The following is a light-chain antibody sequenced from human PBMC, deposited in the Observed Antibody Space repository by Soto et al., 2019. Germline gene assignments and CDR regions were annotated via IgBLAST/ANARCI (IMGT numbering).Light chain of an antibody. CDR2: GAS. Sequence: EIVMTQSPATLSVSPGERATRSCRASQSVNYNLAWYQQKPGQAPRLLIYGASTRATGIPPRFSGSGSWTEITLPISSLQSEDFSVFYCQHYNHYPPLTFGQGTKVDI. J-gene: IGKJ4*01. CDR3: QHYNHYPPLT. CDR1: QSVNYN. V-gene: IGKV3-15*01.